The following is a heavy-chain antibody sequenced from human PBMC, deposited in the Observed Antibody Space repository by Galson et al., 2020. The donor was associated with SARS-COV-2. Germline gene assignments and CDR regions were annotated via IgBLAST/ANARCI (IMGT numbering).Heavy chain of an antibody. CDR3: ARRSRGQSFDV. V-gene: IGHV5-51*01. CDR2: IYPGNSDT. D-gene: IGHD3-10*01. Sequence: GESMKISCQGSGNIFSSYWIAWVRQMPGKGLEWMGIIYPGNSDTRYSASFQGQVTISADKSSSTAYLRWSSLKASDSAIYYCARRSRGQSFDVWGHGTMVAVSS. CDR1: GNIFSSYW. J-gene: IGHJ3*01.